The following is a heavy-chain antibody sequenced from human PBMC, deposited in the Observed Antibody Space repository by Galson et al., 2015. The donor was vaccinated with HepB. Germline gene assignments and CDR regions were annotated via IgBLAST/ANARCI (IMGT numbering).Heavy chain of an antibody. Sequence: SLRLSCAAPGFNLKNYVMNLVRQAPGKGLEWVALSSENGRSTFYSDSVKGRFIISRDISKNTVYLQMNSLRAEDTARYHCAKVLPQNGWAAVDHWGQGTLVTVSS. CDR1: GFNLKNYV. CDR3: AKVLPQNGWAAVDH. J-gene: IGHJ4*02. V-gene: IGHV3-23*01. D-gene: IGHD6-25*01. CDR2: SSENGRST.